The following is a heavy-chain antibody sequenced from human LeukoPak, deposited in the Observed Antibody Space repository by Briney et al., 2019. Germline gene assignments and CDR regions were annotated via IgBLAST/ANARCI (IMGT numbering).Heavy chain of an antibody. V-gene: IGHV3-48*02. J-gene: IGHJ6*02. CDR1: GFTFSSFG. Sequence: GWSLRLACAASGFTFSSFGRNWVRQAPGKGLEWVSYISDSSSLTYYADSVKGRFTISRDNAKNSLSLQLNSLRDEDTAVYFCAKVIRGGYGMDVWGQGTTVTVSS. D-gene: IGHD3-10*01. CDR3: AKVIRGGYGMDV. CDR2: ISDSSSLT.